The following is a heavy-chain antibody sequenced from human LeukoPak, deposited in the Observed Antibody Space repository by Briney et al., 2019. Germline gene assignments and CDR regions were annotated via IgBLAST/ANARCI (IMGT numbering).Heavy chain of an antibody. CDR1: GFSFSSYG. Sequence: PGGSLRLSCAASGFSFSSYGMSWVRQAPGKGLEWVSYISSSGTTIYYADSVKGRFTISRDNAKSSLYLQMNSLRADDTAVYYCAKGGLVHRFDPWGQGTLVTVSS. J-gene: IGHJ5*02. V-gene: IGHV3-48*04. CDR3: AKGGLVHRFDP. CDR2: ISSSGTTI.